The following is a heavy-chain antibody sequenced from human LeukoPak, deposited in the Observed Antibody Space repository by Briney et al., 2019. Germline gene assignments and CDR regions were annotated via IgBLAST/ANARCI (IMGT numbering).Heavy chain of an antibody. Sequence: ASVKVSCKASGYTFTDYFIHWVRQAPGQGLEWMGWVNPHSGCRNLAQKFQGRVTMTRDTSITTAYFELSGLTSDDTAMYYCAKVRDRLSSFYPAAWGQGTLVTVSS. CDR3: AKVRDRLSSFYPAA. J-gene: IGHJ4*02. V-gene: IGHV1-2*02. CDR2: VNPHSGCR. CDR1: GYTFTDYF. D-gene: IGHD6-13*01.